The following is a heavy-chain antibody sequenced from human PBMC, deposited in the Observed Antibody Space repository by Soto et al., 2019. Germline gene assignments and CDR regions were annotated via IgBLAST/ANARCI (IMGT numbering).Heavy chain of an antibody. Sequence: GGSLSLSCVASGFTFIHYGMHCVRQAPGKGLEWVAFISDDGSNKYYADSMRGRFTMSRDNSKRTLYLQMSSLRVEDTAVYYCTKRRNVLRFLEWSSGMEVWGQGTTVSVS. D-gene: IGHD3-3*01. CDR2: ISDDGSNK. CDR1: GFTFIHYG. J-gene: IGHJ6*02. V-gene: IGHV3-30*18. CDR3: TKRRNVLRFLEWSSGMEV.